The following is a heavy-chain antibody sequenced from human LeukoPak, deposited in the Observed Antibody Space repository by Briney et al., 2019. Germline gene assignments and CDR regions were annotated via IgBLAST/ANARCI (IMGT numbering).Heavy chain of an antibody. J-gene: IGHJ3*02. CDR2: IYYSGST. CDR3: TYCGGDCSIHAFDI. D-gene: IGHD2-21*02. Sequence: SETLSLTCTVSGGSISSSSYYWGWIRQPPGKGLEWIGSIYYSGSTYYNPSLKSRVTISVDTSKNQFSLKLSSVTAADTAVYYCTYCGGDCSIHAFDIWGQGTMVTVSS. CDR1: GGSISSSSYY. V-gene: IGHV4-39*07.